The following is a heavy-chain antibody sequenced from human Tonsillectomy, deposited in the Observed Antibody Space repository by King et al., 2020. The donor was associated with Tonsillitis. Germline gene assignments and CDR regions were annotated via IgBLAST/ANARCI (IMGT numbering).Heavy chain of an antibody. Sequence: VQLVESGGGVVQPGRSLRLPCAASGFIFSSYAMHWVRQAPGKGLEWVAVISYDGSNKYYADSVKGRFTISRDISKNTLYLQMNSLRAEDTAVYYCARSYGSGSYWYYYGMDVWGQGTTVTVSS. CDR1: GFIFSSYA. V-gene: IGHV3-33*05. D-gene: IGHD3-10*01. CDR2: ISYDGSNK. CDR3: ARSYGSGSYWYYYGMDV. J-gene: IGHJ6*02.